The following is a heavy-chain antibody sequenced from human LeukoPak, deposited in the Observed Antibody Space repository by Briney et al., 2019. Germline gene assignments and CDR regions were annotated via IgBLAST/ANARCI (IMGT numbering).Heavy chain of an antibody. CDR2: ISSSSSYI. CDR1: GFTFSSYS. D-gene: IGHD6-6*01. J-gene: IGHJ6*02. CDR3: ASEYSSSSYYYGMDV. Sequence: PGGSLRLSCAASGFTFSSYSMNWVRQAPGKGLEWVSSISSSSSYIYYADSVKGRFTISRDNAKNSLYLQTTSLRVEDTAVYYCASEYSSSSYYYGMDVWGQGTTVTVSS. V-gene: IGHV3-21*01.